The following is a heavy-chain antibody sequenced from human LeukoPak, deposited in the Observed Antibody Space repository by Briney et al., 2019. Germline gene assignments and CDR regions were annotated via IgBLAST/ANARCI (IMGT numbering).Heavy chain of an antibody. CDR2: ISAYNGNT. V-gene: IGHV1-18*01. CDR1: GYTFTSYG. CDR3: ARDFAPYAFIRTELWFGESDY. Sequence: ASVKVSCKASGYTFTSYGISWVRQAPGQGLEWMGWISAYNGNTNYAQKLQGRVTMTTDTSTSTAYMELRSLRSDDTAVYYCARDFAPYAFIRTELWFGESDYWGQGTLVTVSS. J-gene: IGHJ4*02. D-gene: IGHD3-10*01.